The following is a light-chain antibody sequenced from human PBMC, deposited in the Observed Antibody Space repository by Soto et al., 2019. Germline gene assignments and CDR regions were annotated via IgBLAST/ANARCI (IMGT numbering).Light chain of an antibody. CDR2: GAS. Sequence: EIVLTQSPGTLSLSPGERATLSCRARQSVSSSYLAWYQQKPGQAPRLLIYGASSRATGILDRFSGSGSGTDFTLTISRLEPEDFAVYYCQQYGSSPGTFGQGTKVEIK. J-gene: IGKJ1*01. CDR1: QSVSSSY. V-gene: IGKV3-20*01. CDR3: QQYGSSPGT.